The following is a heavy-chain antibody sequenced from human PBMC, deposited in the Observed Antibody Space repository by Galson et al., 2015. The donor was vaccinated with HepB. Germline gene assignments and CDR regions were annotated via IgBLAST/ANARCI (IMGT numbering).Heavy chain of an antibody. Sequence: SVKVSCKASGGTFRNFGINWVRQAPGQGLEWLGTIIPIFEATYYKQNFQGRVTITADESTATAYIELSSLRSEDTAVYYCAKDELPPAPTTVTNGPFDYWGQGTLVTVSS. CDR1: GGTFRNFG. CDR2: IIPIFEAT. J-gene: IGHJ4*02. V-gene: IGHV1-69*13. CDR3: AKDELPPAPTTVTNGPFDY. D-gene: IGHD4-17*01.